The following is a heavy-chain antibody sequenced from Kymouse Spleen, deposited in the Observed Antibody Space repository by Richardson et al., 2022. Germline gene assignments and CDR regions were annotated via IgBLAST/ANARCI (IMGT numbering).Heavy chain of an antibody. V-gene: IGHV3-23*04. J-gene: IGHJ6*02. CDR2: ISGSGGST. CDR1: GFTFSSYA. Sequence: EVQLVESGGGLVQPGGSLRLSCAASGFTFSSYAMSWVRQAPGKGLEWVSAISGSGGSTYYADSVKGRFTISRDNSKNTLYLQMNSLRAEDTAVYYCAKALLRYFDWPHYGMDVWGQGTTVTVSS. CDR3: AKALLRYFDWPHYGMDV. D-gene: IGHD3-9*01.